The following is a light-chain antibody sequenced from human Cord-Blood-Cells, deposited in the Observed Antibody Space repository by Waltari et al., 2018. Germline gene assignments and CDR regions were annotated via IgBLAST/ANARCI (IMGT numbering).Light chain of an antibody. CDR3: QQYGSSPT. CDR2: GAS. Sequence: EIVLMQSPRSLSLSPGDRATLSCRASPSVSSSYLAWYQQKPGQALRLLIYGASSRATGIPDRFSGSGSGAVFTLTISRLGPEDFAVYYCQQYGSSPTFGQGTRLEIK. J-gene: IGKJ5*01. CDR1: PSVSSSY. V-gene: IGKV3-20*01.